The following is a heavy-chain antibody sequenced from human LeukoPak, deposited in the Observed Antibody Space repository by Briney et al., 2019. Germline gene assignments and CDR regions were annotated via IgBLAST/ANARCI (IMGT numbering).Heavy chain of an antibody. CDR1: GFTFSSYG. CDR2: IWYDGSNK. Sequence: PGRSLRLSCAASGFTFSSYGMHWVRQAPGKGLEWVAVIWYDGSNKYYADSVKGRFTIPRDNSKNTLYLQMNSLRAEDTAVYYCARDASVVYYYYMDVWGKGTTVTVSS. D-gene: IGHD2-2*01. CDR3: ARDASVVYYYYMDV. J-gene: IGHJ6*03. V-gene: IGHV3-33*01.